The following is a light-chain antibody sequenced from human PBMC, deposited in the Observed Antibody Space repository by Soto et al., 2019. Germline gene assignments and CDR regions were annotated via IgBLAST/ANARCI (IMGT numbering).Light chain of an antibody. CDR2: SNN. CDR1: SSNIGRNT. V-gene: IGLV1-44*01. Sequence: QAVVTQPPSASGTPGQRVTISGSGSSSNIGRNTVNWYQQLPGTAPKVLIYSNNQRPSGVPDRLSGSKSGTSASLAISGLQSEDEADYYCAAWDDSLNAVVFGGGTKLTVL. CDR3: AAWDDSLNAVV. J-gene: IGLJ2*01.